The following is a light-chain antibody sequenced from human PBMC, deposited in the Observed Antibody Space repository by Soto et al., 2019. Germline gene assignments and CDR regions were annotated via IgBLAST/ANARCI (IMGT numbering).Light chain of an antibody. V-gene: IGKV1-12*01. J-gene: IGKJ5*01. Sequence: DIQMTQSPYFVSASVGDRVTITCWVSQGISRWLAWYQQRPGKAPELLIYSSSRLQRGVPSRFSGSGSETDVTLTISSLQAENYATYYCQQANSFPLTFGQGTRLEIK. CDR1: QGISRW. CDR2: SSS. CDR3: QQANSFPLT.